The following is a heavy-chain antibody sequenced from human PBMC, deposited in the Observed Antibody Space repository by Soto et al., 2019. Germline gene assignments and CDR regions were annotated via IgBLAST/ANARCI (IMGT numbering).Heavy chain of an antibody. D-gene: IGHD3-3*01. CDR2: IYWDDDK. J-gene: IGHJ5*02. CDR1: GFALSTSGVG. V-gene: IGHV2-5*02. Sequence: QITLKESGPTLVKPTQTLTLTCTFSGFALSTSGVGVGWIRQPPGKALEWLALIYWDDDKRYSPSLKSRLTITKDTSKNQVVLTMTNMDPVETATYYCAHSYYDFWSGHHTRLDWFDPWGQGTLVTVSS. CDR3: AHSYYDFWSGHHTRLDWFDP.